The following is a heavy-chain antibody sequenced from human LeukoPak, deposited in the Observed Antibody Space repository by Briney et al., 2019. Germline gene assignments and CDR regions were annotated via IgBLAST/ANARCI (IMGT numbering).Heavy chain of an antibody. D-gene: IGHD1-26*01. Sequence: GASVKVSCKASGGTFSSYAISWVRQAPGQGLEWMGWINPNSGGTNYAQKFQGRVTMTRDTSISTAYMELSRLRSDDTAVYYCARDPIERQWELPTGDAFDIWGQGTMVTVSS. CDR3: ARDPIERQWELPTGDAFDI. CDR2: INPNSGGT. CDR1: GGTFSSYA. V-gene: IGHV1-2*02. J-gene: IGHJ3*02.